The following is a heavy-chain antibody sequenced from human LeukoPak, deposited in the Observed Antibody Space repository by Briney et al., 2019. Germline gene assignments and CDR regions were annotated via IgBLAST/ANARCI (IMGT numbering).Heavy chain of an antibody. D-gene: IGHD1-14*01. J-gene: IGHJ4*02. CDR2: ISASGGST. CDR3: AKPARTDYADY. V-gene: IGHV3-23*01. Sequence: GGSLRLSCAASGFTFSTYTMAWVRQAPGKGLEWVSSISASGGSTYYADSVKGRFTISRDNSKNTLYLQMNSLRAEDTAVYYCAKPARTDYADYWGQGTLVTVSS. CDR1: GFTFSTYT.